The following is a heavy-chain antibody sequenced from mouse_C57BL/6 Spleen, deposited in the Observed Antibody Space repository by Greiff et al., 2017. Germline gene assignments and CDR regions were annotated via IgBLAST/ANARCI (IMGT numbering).Heavy chain of an antibody. CDR2: ISSGGDYT. D-gene: IGHD1-1*01. J-gene: IGHJ3*01. CDR1: GFTFSSYA. CDR3: TRVYYGSSWLAY. V-gene: IGHV5-9-1*02. Sequence: EVQVVEPGAGLVKPGGSLKLSCAASGFTFSSYAMSWVRQTPEKRLEWVAYISSGGDYTYYADTVKGRFTISRDNARNTLYLQMSSLKSEDTAMYDCTRVYYGSSWLAYWGQGTLVTVSA.